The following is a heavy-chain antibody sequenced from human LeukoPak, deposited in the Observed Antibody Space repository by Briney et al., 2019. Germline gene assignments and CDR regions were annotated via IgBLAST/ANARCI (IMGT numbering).Heavy chain of an antibody. CDR2: INPSGGST. V-gene: IGHV1-46*03. J-gene: IGHJ4*02. D-gene: IGHD2-15*01. CDR1: GYTFTSYY. CDR3: ASGSGSCYTICY. Sequence: ASVKVSCRASGYTFTSYYMHWVRQAPGQGLEWMGIINPSGGSTSYAQKFQGRVTMTRDTSTSTVYMELSSQRSEDTAVYYCASGSGSCYTICYWGQGTLVTVSS.